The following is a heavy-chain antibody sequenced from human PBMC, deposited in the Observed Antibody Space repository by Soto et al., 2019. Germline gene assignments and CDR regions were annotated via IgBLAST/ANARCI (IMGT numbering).Heavy chain of an antibody. CDR3: XRXSHSQQPNHRWGGGYMDV. CDR2: IYFSGST. Sequence: QLQLQESGPGLVRPSQTLSLTCAVSGGSISNGGYYWSWIRQHPGKGLEWIGSIYFSGSTYXNPXXXXXXXXXXXXXXXXXXXXXXXXXXXXXXVYYCXRXSHSQQPNHRWGGGYMDVWGKGTTVTVSS. D-gene: IGHD3-10*01. J-gene: IGHJ6*03. V-gene: IGHV4-31*11. CDR1: GGSISNGGYY.